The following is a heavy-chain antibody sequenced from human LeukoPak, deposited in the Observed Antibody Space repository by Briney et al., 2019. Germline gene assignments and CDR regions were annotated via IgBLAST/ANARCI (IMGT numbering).Heavy chain of an antibody. CDR2: ISSSGSNI. Sequence: GGPLRLSCSPSGFTFRSYEMKWVRQAPAKGLEGVSYISSSGSNIYYAESVKGRFTISRDNAKNSLYLQMNSLRAEETAVYYCAELGITMIGGVWGKGTTVTISS. D-gene: IGHD3-10*02. CDR1: GFTFRSYE. V-gene: IGHV3-48*03. CDR3: AELGITMIGGV. J-gene: IGHJ6*04.